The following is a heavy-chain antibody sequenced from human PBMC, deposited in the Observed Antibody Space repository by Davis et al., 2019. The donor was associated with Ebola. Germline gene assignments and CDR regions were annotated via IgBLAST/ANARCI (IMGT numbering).Heavy chain of an antibody. Sequence: GSLRLSCTVSGYSMRTGYFWGWIRQPPGKGLEWIGNVYHSGNTYYNSSLSSRVTISVDTSKNQFSLNLNSVTAADTALYSCARGVSGITFDHWGQGILVTVSS. CDR1: GYSMRTGYF. CDR2: VYHSGNT. D-gene: IGHD2-8*01. V-gene: IGHV4-38-2*02. J-gene: IGHJ4*02. CDR3: ARGVSGITFDH.